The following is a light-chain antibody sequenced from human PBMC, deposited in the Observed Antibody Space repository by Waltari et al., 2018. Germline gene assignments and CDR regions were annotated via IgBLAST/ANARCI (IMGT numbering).Light chain of an antibody. J-gene: IGLJ2*01. V-gene: IGLV2-14*01. CDR2: DFS. CDR1: SSDVGFYNY. CDR3: NSXTGSXXXV. Sequence: QSALTQPASVSGSPGQSITISCYGTSSDVGFYNYVSWSQQHPGKAPKLMIYDFSXXPSGXXXRFSXXKXXXXXXLTXXGLXDEXXXDYYCNSXTGSXXXVXGGGTKVTV.